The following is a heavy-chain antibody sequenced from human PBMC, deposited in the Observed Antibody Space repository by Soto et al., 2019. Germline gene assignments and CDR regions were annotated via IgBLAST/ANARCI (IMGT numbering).Heavy chain of an antibody. V-gene: IGHV4-31*03. D-gene: IGHD2-15*01. CDR2: IYYSGST. J-gene: IGHJ5*02. Sequence: LSLTCTVSGGSISSGGYYWSWIRQHPGKGLEWIGYIYYSGSTYYNPSLKSRVTISVDTSKNQFSLKLSSVTAADTAVYYCALGVVTRGWLDPWGQGTLVTVSS. CDR3: ALGVVTRGWLDP. CDR1: GGSISSGGYY.